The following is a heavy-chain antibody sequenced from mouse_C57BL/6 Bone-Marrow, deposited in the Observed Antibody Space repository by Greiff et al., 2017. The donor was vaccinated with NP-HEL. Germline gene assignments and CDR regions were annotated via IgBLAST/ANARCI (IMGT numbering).Heavy chain of an antibody. V-gene: IGHV1-39*01. J-gene: IGHJ3*01. D-gene: IGHD1-1*01. CDR3: APITTVVAKEFAY. CDR2: LNPNYGTT. Sequence: VQLQQSGPELVKPGASVKISCKASGYSFTDYNMNWVKQSHGKSLEWMGVLNPNYGTTSYNQKFKGKATLNVDKSSSTAYMQLNSLTSEDSAVYYCAPITTVVAKEFAYWGQGTLVTVSA. CDR1: GYSFTDYN.